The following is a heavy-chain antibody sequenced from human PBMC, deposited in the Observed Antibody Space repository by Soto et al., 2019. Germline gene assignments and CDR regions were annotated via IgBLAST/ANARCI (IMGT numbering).Heavy chain of an antibody. CDR2: ISGSSSCI. V-gene: IGHV3-21*01. CDR1: GFTFSSYS. D-gene: IGHD2-15*01. J-gene: IGHJ3*02. CDR3: ARGGGTNAFDI. Sequence: EVQLVESGGGLVKPGWSLRLSCAASGFTFSSYSMHWVRQVPGRVLEWVSTISGSSSCIYYADSVKGRFTISRDNAKNSLYLQMNSLRAEDTAVYYCARGGGTNAFDIWGQGTMVTVSS.